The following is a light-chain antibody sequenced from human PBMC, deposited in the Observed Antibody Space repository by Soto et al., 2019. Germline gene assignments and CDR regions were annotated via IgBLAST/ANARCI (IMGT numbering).Light chain of an antibody. V-gene: IGLV2-14*03. CDR2: DVT. CDR1: SSDIGAYNY. CDR3: SSYTNSGTRI. Sequence: QSALTQPASVSGSPGQSITISCTGTSSDIGAYNYVSWYQHHPGKAPKLIIYDVTNRPSGVSNHFSGSKSGNTASLTISGLQAEDEADYYCSSYTNSGTRIFGGGTKLTVL. J-gene: IGLJ2*01.